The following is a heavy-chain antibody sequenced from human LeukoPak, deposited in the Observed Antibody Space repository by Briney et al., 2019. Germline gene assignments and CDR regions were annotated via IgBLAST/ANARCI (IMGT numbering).Heavy chain of an antibody. Sequence: PSETLSLTCAVSGGSISSGGYSWSWIRQPPGKGLEWIGYIYYSGSTYYNPSLKSRVTISVDTSKNQFSLKLSSVTAADTAVYYCARGTVVTAIRTFDPWGQGTLVTVSS. J-gene: IGHJ5*02. CDR3: ARGTVVTAIRTFDP. D-gene: IGHD2-21*02. CDR1: GGSISSGGYS. V-gene: IGHV4-30-4*07. CDR2: IYYSGST.